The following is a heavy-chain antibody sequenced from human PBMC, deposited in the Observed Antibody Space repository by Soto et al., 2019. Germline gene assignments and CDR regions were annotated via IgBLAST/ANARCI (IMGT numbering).Heavy chain of an antibody. CDR2: IHSGDST. Sequence: HPGGSLRLSCAASGFTVSSNYMCWVRQAPGKGLEWVSVIHSGDSTYYADSVKGRFTISSDNSKNTLYLQMNSLRDEDTAMYYCAGYCSSTTCFEVYWGRGTLVTVSS. CDR1: GFTVSSNY. CDR3: AGYCSSTTCFEVY. D-gene: IGHD2-2*01. V-gene: IGHV3-66*01. J-gene: IGHJ4*01.